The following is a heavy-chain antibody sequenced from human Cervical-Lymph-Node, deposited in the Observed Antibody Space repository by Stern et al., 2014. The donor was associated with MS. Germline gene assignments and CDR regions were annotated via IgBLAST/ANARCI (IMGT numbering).Heavy chain of an antibody. Sequence: QDQLVESGPGLVKPSQTLSLTCTVSSGSISSGGYYWNWIRQHPGEGLEWIGSIYYNGNTFYSPSLKSRVSMSIDTSENQFSLNLNSVTAADTAVYYCARSYELRSGSYYGPTDYWGQGTLVTVSS. V-gene: IGHV4-31*03. D-gene: IGHD3-10*01. CDR3: ARSYELRSGSYYGPTDY. CDR1: SGSISSGGYY. CDR2: IYYNGNT. J-gene: IGHJ4*02.